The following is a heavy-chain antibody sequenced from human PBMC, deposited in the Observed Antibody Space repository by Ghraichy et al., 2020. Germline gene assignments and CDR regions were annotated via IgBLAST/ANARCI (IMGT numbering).Heavy chain of an antibody. CDR1: GFTFSNAW. CDR3: TTDLVVPAAFGWVY. V-gene: IGHV3-15*01. CDR2: IKSKTDGGTT. J-gene: IGHJ4*02. Sequence: GESLNISCAASGFTFSNAWMSWVRQAPGKGLEWVGRIKSKTDGGTTDYAAPVKGRFTISRDDSKNTLYLQMNSLKTEDTAVYYCTTDLVVPAAFGWVYWGQGTLVTVSS. D-gene: IGHD2-2*01.